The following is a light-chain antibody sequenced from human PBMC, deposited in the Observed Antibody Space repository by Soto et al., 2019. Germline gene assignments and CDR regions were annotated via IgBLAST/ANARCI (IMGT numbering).Light chain of an antibody. CDR1: QSVSSY. V-gene: IGKV3-11*01. J-gene: IGKJ2*01. CDR3: PQRSNWPPYT. Sequence: EIVLTQSPATLSLSPGERATLSCRASQSVSSYLAWYQQKPCQAPRLLIYDASNRATGIPARFSGSGSGTDFTLTISSLEPEDFAVYYCPQRSNWPPYTFGQGTKLEIK. CDR2: DAS.